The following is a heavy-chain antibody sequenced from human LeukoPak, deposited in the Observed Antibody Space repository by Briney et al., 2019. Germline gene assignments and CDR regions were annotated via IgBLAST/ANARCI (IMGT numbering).Heavy chain of an antibody. CDR3: ARTVSLTTLDY. CDR2: IKKDGSEK. V-gene: IGHV3-7*03. J-gene: IGHJ4*02. CDR1: GFTFSSYW. Sequence: PGGSLRLSCEASGFTFSSYWMSWVRQAPGKGLEWVANIKKDGSEKYYADSVKGRFTISRDNAKNSLYLQMNSLRAEDTAVYYCARTVSLTTLDYWGQGTLVTVSS. D-gene: IGHD3-22*01.